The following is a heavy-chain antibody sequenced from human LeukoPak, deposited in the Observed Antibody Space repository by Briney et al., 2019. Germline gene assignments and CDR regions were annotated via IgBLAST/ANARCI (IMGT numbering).Heavy chain of an antibody. CDR2: ISGSGGST. J-gene: IGHJ4*02. D-gene: IGHD3-16*02. CDR3: AKDHPPTVWGSYRFDY. CDR1: GFTFSSYA. Sequence: SGGSLRLSCAASGFTFSSYAMSWVRQAPGKGLEWVSAISGSGGSTYYADSVKGRFTIFRDNSKNTLYLQMNSLRAEDTAVYYCAKDHPPTVWGSYRFDYWGQGTLVTVSS. V-gene: IGHV3-23*01.